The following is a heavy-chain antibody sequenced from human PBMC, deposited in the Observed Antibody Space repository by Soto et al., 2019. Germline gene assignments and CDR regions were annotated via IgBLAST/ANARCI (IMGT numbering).Heavy chain of an antibody. V-gene: IGHV1-3*01. Sequence: SVKVSCKASGYTFTSYAMHWVRQAPGQRLEWMGWINAGNGNTKYSQKFQGRVTITRDTSASTAYMELSSLRSEDTAVYYCARDRTIESHFDYWGQGTLVTVSS. J-gene: IGHJ4*02. D-gene: IGHD2-15*01. CDR2: INAGNGNT. CDR1: GYTFTSYA. CDR3: ARDRTIESHFDY.